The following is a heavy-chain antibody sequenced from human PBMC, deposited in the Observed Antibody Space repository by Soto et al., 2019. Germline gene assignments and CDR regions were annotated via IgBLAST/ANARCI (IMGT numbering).Heavy chain of an antibody. D-gene: IGHD1-26*01. CDR2: IIPIFSTA. V-gene: IGHV1-69*06. Sequence: QVQLVQSGAEVKKPGSSVKVSCKASGGTFSSYAISWVRQAPGQGLEWMGGIIPIFSTANYAQKFQGRVTITADKSTSTAYMELSSLRSEDTAVYYCARDLLSGSYIPRSGGMDVWGQGTTVTVSS. J-gene: IGHJ6*02. CDR3: ARDLLSGSYIPRSGGMDV. CDR1: GGTFSSYA.